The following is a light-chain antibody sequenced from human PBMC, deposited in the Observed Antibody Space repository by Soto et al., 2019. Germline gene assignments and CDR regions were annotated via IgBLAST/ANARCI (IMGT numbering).Light chain of an antibody. CDR1: SSDVGSDYHY. V-gene: IGLV2-14*03. CDR2: DVN. Sequence: QSALTQPASVSGSPGQSIAISCTGTSSDVGSDYHYVSWYQQHPGKAPKLMVYDVNNRPSGVSNRFSGSKSGTTASLTISGLQAEDEAEYYCCSYTSSRTYVFGTGTKLTVL. J-gene: IGLJ1*01. CDR3: CSYTSSRTYV.